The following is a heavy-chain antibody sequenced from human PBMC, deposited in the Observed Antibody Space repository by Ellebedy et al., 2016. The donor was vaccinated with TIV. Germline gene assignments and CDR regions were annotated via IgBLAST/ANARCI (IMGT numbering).Heavy chain of an antibody. J-gene: IGHJ4*02. V-gene: IGHV4-34*01. Sequence: MPSETLSLTCAVYGGSSSGYFWSWIRQPPGKGLEWIGEINYRGGTNYNPSLKSRVIISIDTSNNQFSLKLSSVTASDTAIYYCAGDGVLGSFDWVTTEWGQGTLAAVSS. CDR2: INYRGGT. CDR1: GGSSSGYF. CDR3: AGDGVLGSFDWVTTE. D-gene: IGHD3-9*01.